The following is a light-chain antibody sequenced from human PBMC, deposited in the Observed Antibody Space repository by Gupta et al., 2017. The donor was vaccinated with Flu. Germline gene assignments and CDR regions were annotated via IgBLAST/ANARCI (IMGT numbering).Light chain of an antibody. CDR1: QGISNW. CDR3: QQTNSFPLT. CDR2: DAS. Sequence: DIQMTQSPSSVSASVGDRVTITCRASQGISNWLAWYQQRPGKAPNLLIYDASNLQSGVPSRFSGSRSGTEFSLTISRLQPEDFATYYRQQTNSFPLTFGGGTKVEIK. J-gene: IGKJ4*01. V-gene: IGKV1-12*01.